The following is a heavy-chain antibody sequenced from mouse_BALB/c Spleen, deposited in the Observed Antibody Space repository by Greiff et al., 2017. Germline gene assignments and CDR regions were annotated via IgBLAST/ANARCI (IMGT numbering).Heavy chain of an antibody. CDR1: GFTFSDYY. D-gene: IGHD2-1*01. V-gene: IGHV5-4*02. CDR3: ARMDGNYFSMDY. CDR2: ISDGGSYT. J-gene: IGHJ4*01. Sequence: EVHLVESGGGLVKPGGSLKLSCAASGFTFSDYYMYWVRQTPEKRLEWVATISDGGSYTYYPDSVKGRFTISRDNAKNNLYLQMSSLKSEDTAMYYCARMDGNYFSMDYWGQGTSVTVSS.